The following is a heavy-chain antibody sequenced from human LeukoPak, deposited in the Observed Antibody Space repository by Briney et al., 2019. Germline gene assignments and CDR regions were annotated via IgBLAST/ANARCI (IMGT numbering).Heavy chain of an antibody. CDR1: RFTFSSYA. V-gene: IGHV3-23*01. D-gene: IGHD1-26*01. J-gene: IGHJ3*02. CDR2: ISGSGGST. CDR3: VFPKGGAGAFDI. Sequence: GGSLRLSCAASRFTFSSYAMSWVRQAPGKGLEWVSDISGSGGSTYYADSVKGRFTISRGNSKNTLYLQMNSLRTKDTAVYYCVFPKGGAGAFDIWGQGTMVTVSS.